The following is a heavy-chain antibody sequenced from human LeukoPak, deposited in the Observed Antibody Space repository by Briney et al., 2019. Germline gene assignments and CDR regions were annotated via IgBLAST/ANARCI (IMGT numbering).Heavy chain of an antibody. D-gene: IGHD3-3*01. Sequence: PGRSLRLSCAGSGFTFSRYGMHWIRQAPGKGLEWVAVISYDESNKYYADSVKGRFTISRDNSKNTLYLQMNSLRAEDTAVYYCARGTDTKPFWSGYWVDVWGQGTTVTVSS. J-gene: IGHJ6*02. CDR1: GFTFSRYG. CDR3: ARGTDTKPFWSGYWVDV. CDR2: ISYDESNK. V-gene: IGHV3-30*03.